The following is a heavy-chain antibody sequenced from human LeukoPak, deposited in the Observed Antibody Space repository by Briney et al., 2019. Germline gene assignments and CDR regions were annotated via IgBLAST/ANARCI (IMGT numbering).Heavy chain of an antibody. V-gene: IGHV1-69*04. J-gene: IGHJ5*02. CDR3: ARAMVRGVMRSLNWFDP. D-gene: IGHD3-10*01. CDR1: GGTFSSYA. Sequence: ASVKVSCKASGGTFSSYAISWVRQAPGQGLEWMGRIIPIFGIANYAQKFQGRVTITADKSTSTAYMELSSLRSEDTAVYYCARAMVRGVMRSLNWFDPWGQGTLVTVSS. CDR2: IIPIFGIA.